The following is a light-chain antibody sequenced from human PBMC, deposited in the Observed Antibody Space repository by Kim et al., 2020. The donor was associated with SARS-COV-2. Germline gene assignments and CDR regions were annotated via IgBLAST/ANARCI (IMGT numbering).Light chain of an antibody. CDR2: GAS. CDR3: QQNNNWPLT. J-gene: IGKJ4*01. CDR1: QSISSN. V-gene: IGKV3-15*01. Sequence: EIVMTQFPATLSVSPGERATLSCRASQSISSNLVWYLQKPGQAPRLLIYGASTRATSIPARFSGSGSGTEFTLTISSLQSEDFAVYYCQQNNNWPLTFGGGTKVDIK.